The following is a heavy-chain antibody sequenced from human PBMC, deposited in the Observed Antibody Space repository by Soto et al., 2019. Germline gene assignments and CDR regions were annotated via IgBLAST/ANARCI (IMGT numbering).Heavy chain of an antibody. CDR1: VFTFSSYS. V-gene: IGHV3-7*04. CDR2: INPDGSEK. CDR3: ARGYSSSPLFEDYFDY. J-gene: IGHJ4*02. Sequence: GSLRLSCAASVFTFSSYSMNWVRQAPGKGLEWVANINPDGSEKFSVDSVKGRFTISRDNAKNSLYLQMNSLRAEDTAVYFCARGYSSSPLFEDYFDYWGQGALVTVS. D-gene: IGHD6-13*01.